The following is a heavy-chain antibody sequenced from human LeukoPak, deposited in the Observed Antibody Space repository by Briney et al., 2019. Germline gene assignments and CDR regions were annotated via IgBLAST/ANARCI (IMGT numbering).Heavy chain of an antibody. CDR1: GFTFSTYS. V-gene: IGHV3-48*04. D-gene: IGHD1-26*01. CDR2: IRSSSSTI. CDR3: ARDESGTYHPIDY. J-gene: IGHJ4*02. Sequence: GGSLRLSCSASGFTFSTYSMNWVRQAPGTGLEWVSYIRSSSSTIYYADSVRGRFTISRDIAKNSLYLQMNSLRAEDTAVYYCARDESGTYHPIDYWGQGTLVTVSS.